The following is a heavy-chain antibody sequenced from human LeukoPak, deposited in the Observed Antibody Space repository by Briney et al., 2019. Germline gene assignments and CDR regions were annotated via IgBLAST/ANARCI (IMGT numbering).Heavy chain of an antibody. D-gene: IGHD6-19*01. V-gene: IGHV1-2*04. CDR1: GYTFTGYY. J-gene: IGHJ4*02. Sequence: GASVKVSCKASGYTFTGYYMHWVRQAPGQGLEWMGWINPNSGGTNYAQKFQGWVTMTMDTSISTAYMELSRLRSDDTAVYYCASSSGWDPPFDYWGQGTLVTVSS. CDR2: INPNSGGT. CDR3: ASSSGWDPPFDY.